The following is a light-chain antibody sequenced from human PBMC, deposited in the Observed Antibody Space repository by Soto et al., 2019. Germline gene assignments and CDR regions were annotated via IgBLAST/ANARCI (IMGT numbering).Light chain of an antibody. CDR2: AAS. V-gene: IGKV1-27*01. J-gene: IGKJ1*01. CDR3: QKYDSAPPT. Sequence: DIQMTQSPSSLSASVGDTVTITCRASQGIIDYLAWYQQRPGKVPNLLIYAASTLQTGDPSRFSGNGAGTDFTLTISSVQPEDVATYYCQKYDSAPPTFGPGNKVEI. CDR1: QGIIDY.